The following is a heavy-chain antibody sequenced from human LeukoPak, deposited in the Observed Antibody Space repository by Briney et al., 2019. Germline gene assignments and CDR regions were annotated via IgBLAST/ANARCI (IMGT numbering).Heavy chain of an antibody. CDR1: GFTFSSYG. CDR2: IRYDGSNK. J-gene: IGHJ4*02. CDR3: AKEYSGYDYAFDY. D-gene: IGHD5-12*01. V-gene: IGHV3-30*02. Sequence: SGGSLRLSCAASGFTFSSYGMHWVRQAPGKGLEWVAFIRYDGSNKYYADSVKGRFTISRDNAKNTLYLQMNSLRAEDTAVYYCAKEYSGYDYAFDYWGQGTLVTDSS.